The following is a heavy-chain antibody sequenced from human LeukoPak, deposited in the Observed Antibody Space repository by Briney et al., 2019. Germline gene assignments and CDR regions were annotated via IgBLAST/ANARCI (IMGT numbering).Heavy chain of an antibody. D-gene: IGHD3-10*01. J-gene: IGHJ4*02. V-gene: IGHV3-66*01. CDR1: GFIVSNNY. CDR2: IYSGGST. CDR3: ARAAQYYYGSGSVFDY. Sequence: SGGSLRLSCAASGFIVSNNYMSWVRQAPGRGLEWVSVIYSGGSTYYADSVKGRFTISRDNSKNTLYLQMNSLRAEDTAVYYCARAAQYYYGSGSVFDYWGQGTLVTVSS.